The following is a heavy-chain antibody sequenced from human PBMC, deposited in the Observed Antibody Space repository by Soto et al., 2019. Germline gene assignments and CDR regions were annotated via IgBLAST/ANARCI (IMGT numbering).Heavy chain of an antibody. CDR1: GLTVSGKKY. V-gene: IGHV3-53*01. CDR2: LYDVDGS. D-gene: IGHD1-1*01. CDR3: ASWHEREHAYDV. Sequence: DVHLVESGGXLIQPGESLRLSCAAFGLTVSGKKYVAWVRQAPGKGLEWVSALYDVDGSFYADSVKGRFTTSSDSSKTTVYLQMNGLRPDDTAVYYCASWHEREHAYDVWGQGTTVTVSS. J-gene: IGHJ3*01.